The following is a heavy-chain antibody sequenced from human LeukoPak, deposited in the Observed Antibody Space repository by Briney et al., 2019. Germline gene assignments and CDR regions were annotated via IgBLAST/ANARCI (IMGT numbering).Heavy chain of an antibody. V-gene: IGHV3-23*01. D-gene: IGHD6-19*01. CDR3: ANFERTVAGPYNWFDP. Sequence: GGSLRLSCSASGLTFSTYAMSWVRQAPGKGLEWVSAISGGGGTTYYADSVKGRFTITRDNSKNTLYLQINTLRAEDTAVYYCANFERTVAGPYNWFDPWGQGTQVTVSS. CDR2: ISGGGGTT. CDR1: GLTFSTYA. J-gene: IGHJ5*02.